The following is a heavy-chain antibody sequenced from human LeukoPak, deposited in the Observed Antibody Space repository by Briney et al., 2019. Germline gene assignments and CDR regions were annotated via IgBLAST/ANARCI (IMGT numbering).Heavy chain of an antibody. Sequence: ASVKVSCKASGYTFTGYYMHWVRQAPGQGLEWMGWISAYNGNTNYAQKLQGRVTMTTDTSTSTAYMELRSLRSDDTAVYYCAVDYYDSSGYTNPWGQGTLVTVSS. CDR1: GYTFTGYY. D-gene: IGHD3-22*01. J-gene: IGHJ5*02. V-gene: IGHV1-18*04. CDR2: ISAYNGNT. CDR3: AVDYYDSSGYTNP.